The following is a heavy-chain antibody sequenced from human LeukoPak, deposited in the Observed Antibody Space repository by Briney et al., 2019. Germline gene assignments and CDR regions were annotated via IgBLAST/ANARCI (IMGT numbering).Heavy chain of an antibody. J-gene: IGHJ3*02. CDR2: IYYSGST. CDR3: ARQDPPPGMKAFDI. CDR1: GGSISSSTYY. Sequence: PSETLSPTCTVSGGSISSSTYYWGWVRQPPGKGLEWIGSIYYSGSTYYNPSLKSRVTISVDTSKNQFSLKLSSVTAADTAVYYCARQDPPPGMKAFDIWGQGTMVTVSS. D-gene: IGHD3-10*01. V-gene: IGHV4-39*01.